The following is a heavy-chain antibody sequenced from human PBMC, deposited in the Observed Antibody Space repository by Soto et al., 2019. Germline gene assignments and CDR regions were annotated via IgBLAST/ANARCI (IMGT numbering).Heavy chain of an antibody. Sequence: ASVKVSCKASGNTFTLYYIHWVRQAPGQGLEWMGEIYPNGGSTSYAQKFQGRVSMTRDTSTRTVYMELSSLTSADTAVYYCARDYSSDGFDIWGQGTMVTVSS. CDR3: ARDYSSDGFDI. D-gene: IGHD6-6*01. CDR2: IYPNGGST. J-gene: IGHJ3*02. V-gene: IGHV1-46*01. CDR1: GNTFTLYY.